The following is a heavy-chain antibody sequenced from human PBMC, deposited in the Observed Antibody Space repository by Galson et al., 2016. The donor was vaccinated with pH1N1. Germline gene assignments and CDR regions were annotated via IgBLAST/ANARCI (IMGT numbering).Heavy chain of an antibody. D-gene: IGHD4-11*01. J-gene: IGHJ5*02. CDR1: GGSLSGNS. CDR2: IHHSGRT. V-gene: IGHV4-34*01. CDR3: ARVEVFSNRRRVWFDP. Sequence: SETLSLTCGVVGGSLSGNSWIWIRQSTGKGLEWIGEIHHSGRTIYNPSLKSQVDVSVDTSKNQVSLDLSSVTGADTAIYYCARVEVFSNRRRVWFDPWGQGTLVTVSS.